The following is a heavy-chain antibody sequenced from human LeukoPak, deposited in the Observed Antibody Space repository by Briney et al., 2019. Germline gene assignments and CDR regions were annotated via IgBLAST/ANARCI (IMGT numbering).Heavy chain of an antibody. J-gene: IGHJ4*02. CDR3: ARAGDFRSGYYVDY. CDR1: GGSISSGSYY. CDR2: IYTSGST. Sequence: PSQTLSLTCTVSGGSISSGSYYWSWIRQPAGKGLEWIGRIYTSGSTNYNPSLKSRVTISVDTSKNQFPLKLSSVTAADTAGYYCARAGDFRSGYYVDYWGQGTLVTVSS. D-gene: IGHD3-3*01. V-gene: IGHV4-61*02.